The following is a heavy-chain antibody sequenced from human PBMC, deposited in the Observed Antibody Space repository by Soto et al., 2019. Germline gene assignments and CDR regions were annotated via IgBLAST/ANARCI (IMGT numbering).Heavy chain of an antibody. CDR1: GFTFSSYA. CDR2: ISGSGGST. J-gene: IGHJ5*02. CDR3: AKDPLSSSRGRNWFDP. V-gene: IGHV3-23*01. Sequence: GGSLRLSCAASGFTFSSYAMSWVRQAPGKGLEWVSAISGSGGSTYYADSVKGRFTISRDNSKNTLYLQMNSLRAEDTAVYYCAKDPLSSSRGRNWFDPWGQGTLVTVSS. D-gene: IGHD6-13*01.